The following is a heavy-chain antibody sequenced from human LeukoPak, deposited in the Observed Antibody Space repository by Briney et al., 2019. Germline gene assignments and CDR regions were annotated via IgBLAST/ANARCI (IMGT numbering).Heavy chain of an antibody. D-gene: IGHD2-15*01. CDR1: GFTFSSYG. Sequence: GGSLRLSCAASGFTFSSYGMHWVRQAPGKGLEWVAFIRYDGSNKYYADSVKGRFTISRDNSKNTLYLQMNSLRAEDTAVYYCAKDDVCSGGSCYPAAFDIWGQGTMVTVSS. CDR2: IRYDGSNK. J-gene: IGHJ3*02. CDR3: AKDDVCSGGSCYPAAFDI. V-gene: IGHV3-30*02.